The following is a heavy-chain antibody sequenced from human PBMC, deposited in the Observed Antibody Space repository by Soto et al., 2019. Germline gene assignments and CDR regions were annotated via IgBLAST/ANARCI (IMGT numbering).Heavy chain of an antibody. Sequence: QVQLVQSGAEVKKPGASVKVSCKASGYTFTSYDINWVRQATGQGLEWMGWMNPNSGNTGYAQKFQGRVTMTRNTAXNTAYRELSSLRSEDTAVYYCARGWDDYSNRGGFDPWGQGTLVTVSS. CDR3: ARGWDDYSNRGGFDP. CDR1: GYTFTSYD. V-gene: IGHV1-8*01. CDR2: MNPNSGNT. D-gene: IGHD4-4*01. J-gene: IGHJ5*02.